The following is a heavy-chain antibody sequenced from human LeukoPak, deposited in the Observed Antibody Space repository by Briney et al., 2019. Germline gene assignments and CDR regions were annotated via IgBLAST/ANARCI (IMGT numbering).Heavy chain of an antibody. Sequence: SETLSLTCTVSGGSISSSSYYWGWIRQPPGKGLERIGSIYYSGSTYYNPSLTSRVTISVDTSKNQFSLKLSSVTAADTAVYYCARHLVATTLYPARPLPQFDYWGQGTLVTVSS. V-gene: IGHV4-39*01. CDR3: ARHLVATTLYPARPLPQFDY. J-gene: IGHJ4*02. CDR2: IYYSGST. CDR1: GGSISSSSYY. D-gene: IGHD5-12*01.